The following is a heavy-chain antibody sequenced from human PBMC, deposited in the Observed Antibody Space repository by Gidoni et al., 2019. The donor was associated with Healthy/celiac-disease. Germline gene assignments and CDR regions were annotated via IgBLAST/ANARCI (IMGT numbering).Heavy chain of an antibody. D-gene: IGHD2-8*01. Sequence: CAASGFTFSSDSMNWVRQAPGKGLEWVSYISSSSSTIYYADSVKGRFTISRDNAKNSLYLQMNSLRDEDTAVYYCARGLYCTNGVCPSFYYYMDVWGKGTTVTVSS. CDR1: GFTFSSDS. J-gene: IGHJ6*03. V-gene: IGHV3-48*02. CDR3: ARGLYCTNGVCPSFYYYMDV. CDR2: ISSSSSTI.